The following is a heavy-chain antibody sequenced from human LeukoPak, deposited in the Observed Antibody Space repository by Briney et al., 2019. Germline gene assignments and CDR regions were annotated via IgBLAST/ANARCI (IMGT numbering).Heavy chain of an antibody. CDR1: AFTFSSYS. J-gene: IGHJ4*02. D-gene: IGHD3-22*01. V-gene: IGHV3-21*01. Sequence: GGSRRLSSAPSAFTFSSYSINCVRQAPGNWLEWVSSISSISSYIYYADSRKGRFTICRDNAKNPLYLQINSLRADDTAVYYCASNYDSSNYYGFDYWGQGTLVTVSS. CDR2: ISSISSYI. CDR3: ASNYDSSNYYGFDY.